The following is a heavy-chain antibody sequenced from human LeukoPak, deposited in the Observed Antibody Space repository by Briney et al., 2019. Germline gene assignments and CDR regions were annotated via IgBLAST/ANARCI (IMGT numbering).Heavy chain of an antibody. J-gene: IGHJ4*02. Sequence: PGGSLRLSCVASGFTFNNYAMSWVRQAPGKGLEWVSAIPVNGGSTFYADSVKGRFTISRDNSKNTLYLQMNSLRAEDTALYYCARYRDNNSPWAFGYWGQGTLVTVSS. CDR2: IPVNGGST. CDR1: GFTFNNYA. D-gene: IGHD4-23*01. CDR3: ARYRDNNSPWAFGY. V-gene: IGHV3-23*01.